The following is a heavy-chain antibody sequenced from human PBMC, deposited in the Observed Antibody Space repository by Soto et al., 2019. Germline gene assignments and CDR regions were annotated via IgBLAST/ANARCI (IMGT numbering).Heavy chain of an antibody. Sequence: LSLTCTASGGSIRSGGYYWSWVRQNPRRGLEWIGNIYYSGNTYYNPSLKSRLTISVDTSKNQFSLNLSSVTAADTAVYYCARDRLMATAGTARHYFGLDVWGQGTTVTVSS. CDR2: IYYSGNT. V-gene: IGHV4-31*03. D-gene: IGHD5-18*01. CDR1: GGSIRSGGYY. CDR3: ARDRLMATAGTARHYFGLDV. J-gene: IGHJ6*02.